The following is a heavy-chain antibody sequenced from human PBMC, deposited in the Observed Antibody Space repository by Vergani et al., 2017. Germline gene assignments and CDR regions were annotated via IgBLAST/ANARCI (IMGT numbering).Heavy chain of an antibody. Sequence: EVPLVQSGAEVKKPGESLKIPCQISGYSFTNYWIGWVRQMPGKGLEWMGIIHPADSDTRYSPSFQGQVTISVDKSISTAYLQRSSLRASDSAMYYCARLXGRDSSGSKYFDYWGQGTLVTVSS. D-gene: IGHD3-22*01. V-gene: IGHV5-51*01. J-gene: IGHJ4*02. CDR3: ARLXGRDSSGSKYFDY. CDR2: IHPADSDT. CDR1: GYSFTNYW.